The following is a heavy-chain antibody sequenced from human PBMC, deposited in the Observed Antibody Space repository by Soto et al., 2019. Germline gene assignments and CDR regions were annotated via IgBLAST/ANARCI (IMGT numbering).Heavy chain of an antibody. D-gene: IGHD2-15*01. Sequence: EVQLVESGGGLVKPGGSLRLSCAASGFTFSSYSMNWVRQAPGKGLEWVSSISSSSSYIYYADSVKGRFTISRDNAKNSLYLQMNSLRADDTAVYYCARESTEGYCSGGSCYPGGYFDYWGQGTLVTVSS. V-gene: IGHV3-21*01. J-gene: IGHJ4*02. CDR3: ARESTEGYCSGGSCYPGGYFDY. CDR1: GFTFSSYS. CDR2: ISSSSSYI.